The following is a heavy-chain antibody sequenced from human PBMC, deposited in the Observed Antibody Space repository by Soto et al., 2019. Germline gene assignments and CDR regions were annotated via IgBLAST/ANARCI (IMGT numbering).Heavy chain of an antibody. CDR1: GFTFGDYA. Sequence: GGSLRLSCTASGFTFGDYAMSWFRQAPGKGLEWVGFIRSKAYGGTTEYAASVKGRFTISRDDSKSIAHLQMNSLKTEDTAVYYCTREYVDTAAFDIWGQGTMVTVSS. V-gene: IGHV3-49*03. D-gene: IGHD5-18*01. J-gene: IGHJ3*02. CDR3: TREYVDTAAFDI. CDR2: IRSKAYGGTT.